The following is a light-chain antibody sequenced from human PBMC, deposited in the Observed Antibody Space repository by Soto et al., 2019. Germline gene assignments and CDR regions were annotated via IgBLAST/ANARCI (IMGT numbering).Light chain of an antibody. CDR3: QQYNNWLIT. J-gene: IGKJ5*01. Sequence: EIVMTQSPATLSVSPGERATLSCGASQSVSGNLAWYQQKPGQAPRLLIYGASTRATGIPARFSGSGSGTEFTLTISSLQSEDFAVYYCQQYNNWLITFGQGTRLEIK. CDR1: QSVSGN. V-gene: IGKV3-15*01. CDR2: GAS.